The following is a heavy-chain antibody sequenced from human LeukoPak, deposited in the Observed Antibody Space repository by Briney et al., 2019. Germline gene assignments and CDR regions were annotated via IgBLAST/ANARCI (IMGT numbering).Heavy chain of an antibody. D-gene: IGHD3-3*01. CDR1: GYSFTNYW. J-gene: IGHJ3*02. V-gene: IGHV5-51*01. CDR3: ARYRYDFFSVDI. Sequence: PGESLKISCKGSGYSFTNYWIGWVRQMPGKGPEWMGIVYPRDSDTKYSPSFQGQVTISTAKSISTAYLQWSSLKASDTAMYYCARYRYDFFSVDIWGQGTMVTVSS. CDR2: VYPRDSDT.